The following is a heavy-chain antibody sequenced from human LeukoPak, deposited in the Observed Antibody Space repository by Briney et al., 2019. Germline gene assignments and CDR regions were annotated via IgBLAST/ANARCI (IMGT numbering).Heavy chain of an antibody. V-gene: IGHV1-18*01. CDR3: ARGNYDILTGYLPCYFDY. CDR2: ISVYDGNT. J-gene: IGHJ4*02. CDR1: GYTFSSYG. D-gene: IGHD3-9*01. Sequence: ASVKVSCKASGYTFSSYGITWVRQAPGQGLEWMGWISVYDGNTKYAQKFKGRVIMTTDTSTSTADMELRSLRSDDTAIYYCARGNYDILTGYLPCYFDYWGQGALVTVSS.